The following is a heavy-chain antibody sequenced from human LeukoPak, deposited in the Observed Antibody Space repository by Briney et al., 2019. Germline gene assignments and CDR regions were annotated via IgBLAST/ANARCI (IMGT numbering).Heavy chain of an antibody. CDR2: INPSGGST. V-gene: IGHV1-46*01. CDR3: ARVPGGYSYGSVRFDY. Sequence: ASVKVSCKASGYTFTSYYMHWVRQAPGQGLEWMGIINPSGGSTSYAQKFQGRVTMTRDTSTSTVYMELSSLRSEDTAVYYRARVPGGYSYGSVRFDYWGQGTLVTVSS. D-gene: IGHD5-18*01. CDR1: GYTFTSYY. J-gene: IGHJ4*02.